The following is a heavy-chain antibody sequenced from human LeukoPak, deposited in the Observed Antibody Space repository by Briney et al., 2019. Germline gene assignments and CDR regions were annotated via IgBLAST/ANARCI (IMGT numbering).Heavy chain of an antibody. V-gene: IGHV3-21*01. CDR1: GFTFSSYS. Sequence: GGSLRLSCAASGFTFSSYSMNWVRQAPGKGLEWVSSISSSSSYIYYADSVKGRFTISRDNAKNSLYLQMNSLRAEDTAVYYCAREYDFWSGYYDAFDIWGQGTMVTVSS. CDR2: ISSSSSYI. CDR3: AREYDFWSGYYDAFDI. J-gene: IGHJ3*02. D-gene: IGHD3-3*01.